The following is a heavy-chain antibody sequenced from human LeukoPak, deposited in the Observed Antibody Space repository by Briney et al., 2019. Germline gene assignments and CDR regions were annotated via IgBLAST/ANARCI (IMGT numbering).Heavy chain of an antibody. CDR3: ARGVVGARFDR. D-gene: IGHD1-26*01. Sequence: GGSLRLSCAASGFTFSSYWMHWVRQAPGKGLLCFSRINSDGSSTIYADSVKGRFTISRDNAKNTLYLQMNSLRAEDTAVYYCARGVVGARFDRWGQGTLVTVSS. J-gene: IGHJ5*02. V-gene: IGHV3-74*01. CDR1: GFTFSSYW. CDR2: INSDGSST.